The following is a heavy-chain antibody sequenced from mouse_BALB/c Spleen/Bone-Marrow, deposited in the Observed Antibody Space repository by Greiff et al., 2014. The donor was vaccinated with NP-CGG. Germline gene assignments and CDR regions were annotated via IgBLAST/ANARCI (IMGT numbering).Heavy chain of an antibody. CDR1: GFTFSNYG. D-gene: IGHD2-1*01. V-gene: IGHV5-6-3*01. Sequence: EVQGVESGGGLVQPGGSPKLSCAASGFTFSNYGMSWVRQTPDKRLELVATINSNGGSTYYPDSVKGRFTISRDTAKNTLYLQMSSLKSEETAMYYCVRGNYGNYVDYFDFWGQGTTLTVSS. CDR2: INSNGGST. J-gene: IGHJ2*01. CDR3: VRGNYGNYVDYFDF.